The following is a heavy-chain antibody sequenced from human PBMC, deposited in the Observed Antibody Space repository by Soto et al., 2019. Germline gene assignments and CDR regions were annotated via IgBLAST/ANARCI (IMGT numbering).Heavy chain of an antibody. D-gene: IGHD6-13*01. CDR3: AMGLAAAGPFDY. Sequence: EGSLRLSCAASGFTFSSSAMSWVRQAPGKGLEWVSAISGSGGTTFYVDSVKGRFTISRDNSKNTLYLQMNSLRAEDTAVYYCAMGLAAAGPFDYWGQGTLVTVSS. CDR2: ISGSGGTT. V-gene: IGHV3-23*01. J-gene: IGHJ4*02. CDR1: GFTFSSSA.